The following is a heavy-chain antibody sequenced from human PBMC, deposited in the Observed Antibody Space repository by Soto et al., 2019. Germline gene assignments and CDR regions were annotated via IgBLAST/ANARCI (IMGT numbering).Heavy chain of an antibody. D-gene: IGHD3-16*02. Sequence: SETLSLTCTLSGGPISSGDYYWSWVRQPPGKGLEWIGYISYSGNTYYNPSLKSRVTISGDTSKNQFSLKLSSVTAADTAVHYCARTNYDYVWGSYRFDYWGLGTLVTVSS. J-gene: IGHJ4*02. V-gene: IGHV4-30-4*01. CDR2: ISYSGNT. CDR1: GGPISSGDYY. CDR3: ARTNYDYVWGSYRFDY.